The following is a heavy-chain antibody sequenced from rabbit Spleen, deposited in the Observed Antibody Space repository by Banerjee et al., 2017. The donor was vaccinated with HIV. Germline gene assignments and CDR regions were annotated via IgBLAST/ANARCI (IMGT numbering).Heavy chain of an antibody. CDR3: ARDLVTAIGWNFAL. J-gene: IGHJ4*01. V-gene: IGHV1S45*01. D-gene: IGHD7-1*01. Sequence: ELVESGGGLVQPGESLKLSCKASGIHFSSYGVSWVRQAPGKGLEWITCINIATGKSVYASWVSGRFIMSRTSSTTVTLQMTSLTAADTATYFCARDLVTAIGWNFALWGPGTLVTVS. CDR1: GIHFSSYG. CDR2: INIATGKS.